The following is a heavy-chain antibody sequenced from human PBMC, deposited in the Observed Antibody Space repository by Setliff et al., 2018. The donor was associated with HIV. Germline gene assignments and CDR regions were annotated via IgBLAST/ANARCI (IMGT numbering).Heavy chain of an antibody. CDR2: IRYDGSNK. CDR3: ARDSGGWYPTGDYYYYYMDV. J-gene: IGHJ6*03. V-gene: IGHV3-30*02. D-gene: IGHD6-19*01. CDR1: GFTFSNYG. Sequence: GGSLRLSCAASGFTFSNYGMHWVRQAPGKGLEWVAFIRYDGSNKYYADSVKGRFTISRDNSKNTLYLQMNSLRAEDTAVYYCARDSGGWYPTGDYYYYYMDVWGKGTTVTVSS.